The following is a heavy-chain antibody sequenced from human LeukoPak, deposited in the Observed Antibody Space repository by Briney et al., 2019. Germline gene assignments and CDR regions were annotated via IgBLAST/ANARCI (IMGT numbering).Heavy chain of an antibody. Sequence: GGSLRLSCAASGFIFSNYDMNWVRHAPGKGLEWVSYITGSSRTKSYADSVKGRFTISRDNAENSVYLQMNSLRAEDTAVYYCARPTSSGWYSHWGQGTMVTVSS. J-gene: IGHJ3*01. CDR3: ARPTSSGWYSH. D-gene: IGHD6-19*01. CDR2: ITGSSRTK. CDR1: GFIFSNYD. V-gene: IGHV3-48*01.